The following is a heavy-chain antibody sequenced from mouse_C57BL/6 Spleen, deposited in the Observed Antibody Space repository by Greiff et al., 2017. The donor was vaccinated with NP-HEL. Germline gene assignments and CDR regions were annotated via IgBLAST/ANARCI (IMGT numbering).Heavy chain of an antibody. J-gene: IGHJ2*01. CDR2: IYPGDGDT. Sequence: QVHVKQSGPELVKPGASVKISCKASGYAFSSSWMNWVKQRPGKGLEWIGRIYPGDGDTNYNGKFKGKATLTADKSSSTAYMQLSSLTSEDSAVYFCARGGSNYFDYWGQGTTLTVSS. CDR1: GYAFSSSW. D-gene: IGHD1-1*01. CDR3: ARGGSNYFDY. V-gene: IGHV1-82*01.